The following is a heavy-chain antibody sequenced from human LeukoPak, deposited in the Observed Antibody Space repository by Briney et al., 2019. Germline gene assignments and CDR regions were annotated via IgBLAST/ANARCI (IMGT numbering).Heavy chain of an antibody. V-gene: IGHV3-7*01. CDR1: GFTFSSYW. Sequence: GGSLRLSCAASGFTFSSYWMSWVRQAPGKGREWVANIKQDGSEKYYVDSVKGRFTISRDNAKNSLYLQMNSLRAEDTAVYYCARDPGDYYDSSGYYYLDYWGQGTLVTVSS. D-gene: IGHD3-22*01. CDR2: IKQDGSEK. J-gene: IGHJ4*02. CDR3: ARDPGDYYDSSGYYYLDY.